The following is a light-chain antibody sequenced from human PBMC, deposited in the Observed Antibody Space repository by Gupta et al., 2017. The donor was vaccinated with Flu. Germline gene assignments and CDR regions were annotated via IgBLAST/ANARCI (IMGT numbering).Light chain of an antibody. CDR1: QSISSW. V-gene: IGKV1-5*03. J-gene: IGKJ1*01. CDR3: QQYNSYSPWT. Sequence: DTQMTQSPSTLSASVGDRVTITCRASQSISSWLAWYQQKPGKAPKLLIYKASSLESGVPSRFSGSGYGTEFTLTISSRQPDDFASYYCQQYNSYSPWTFGQGTKVEIK. CDR2: KAS.